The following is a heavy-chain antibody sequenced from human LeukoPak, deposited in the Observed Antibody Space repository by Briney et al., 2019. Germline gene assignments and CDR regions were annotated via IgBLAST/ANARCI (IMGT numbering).Heavy chain of an antibody. CDR1: GGSFSGYY. D-gene: IGHD6-6*01. CDR3: ARSIAGGGASNFDY. Sequence: SETLSLTCAVYGGSFSGYYWSWIRQPPGKGLEWIGEINHSGSTNYNPSLKSRVTISVDTSENQFSLKLSSVTAADTAVYYCARSIAGGGASNFDYWGRGTLVTVSS. V-gene: IGHV4-34*01. J-gene: IGHJ4*02. CDR2: INHSGST.